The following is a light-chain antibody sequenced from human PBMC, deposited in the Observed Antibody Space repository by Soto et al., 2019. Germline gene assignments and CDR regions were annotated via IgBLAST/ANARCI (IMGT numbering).Light chain of an antibody. CDR3: QQHSNWPLT. J-gene: IGKJ4*01. CDR1: QSVSSN. V-gene: IGKV3D-11*03. Sequence: EIVLIQSPATLSLSPGERATLSCRASQSVSSNLAWYQQNPGQAPRLLIFDASNRATGSPARFSGSGAGTDFILTISSLEPEDFAVYYCQQHSNWPLTFGGGTKVEI. CDR2: DAS.